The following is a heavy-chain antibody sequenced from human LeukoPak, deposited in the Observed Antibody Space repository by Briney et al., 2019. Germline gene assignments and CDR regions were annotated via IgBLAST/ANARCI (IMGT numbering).Heavy chain of an antibody. V-gene: IGHV5-51*01. CDR1: GYSFTNYW. J-gene: IGHJ4*02. D-gene: IGHD2-2*01. CDR2: IYPGDSDT. Sequence: PGESLKISCKGSGYSFTNYWIGWVRQMPGKGLEWMGIIYPGDSDTTYSPSFQGQVTISADKSISTAYLQWSSLKASDTAMYYCARHFCSSTTRCSIDYWGRGTLVTVSS. CDR3: ARHFCSSTTRCSIDY.